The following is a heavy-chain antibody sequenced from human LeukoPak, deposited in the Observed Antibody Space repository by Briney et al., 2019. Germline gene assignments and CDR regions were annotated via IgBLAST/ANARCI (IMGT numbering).Heavy chain of an antibody. V-gene: IGHV5-51*01. Sequence: GESLKISCKGSGYSFTSYWIGWVRQMPGKGLEWMGIIYPGDSDTRYSPSFEGQVTISADKFISTAYLQWSSLKASDTVMYYCARLYAVAGTSPFDYWGQGTLVTVSS. J-gene: IGHJ4*02. CDR3: ARLYAVAGTSPFDY. D-gene: IGHD6-19*01. CDR1: GYSFTSYW. CDR2: IYPGDSDT.